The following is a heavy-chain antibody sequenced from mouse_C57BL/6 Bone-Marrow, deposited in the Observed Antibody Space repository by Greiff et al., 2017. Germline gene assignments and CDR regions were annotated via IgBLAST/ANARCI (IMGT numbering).Heavy chain of an antibody. V-gene: IGHV14-4*01. CDR2: IDPENGDT. D-gene: IGHD1-1*01. CDR3: STSGFTTVVALDY. CDR1: GFNIKDYY. Sequence: EVQLQQSGAELVRPGASVKLSCTASGFNIKDYYMHWVKQRPEQGLEWIGWIDPENGDTEYAPKFQGKATITADTSSNTAYLQLNSLTSEDTAVYYWSTSGFTTVVALDYWGQGTTLTVSS. J-gene: IGHJ2*01.